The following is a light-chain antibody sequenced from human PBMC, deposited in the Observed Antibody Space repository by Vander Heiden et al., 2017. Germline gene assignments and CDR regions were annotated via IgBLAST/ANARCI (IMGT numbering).Light chain of an antibody. J-gene: IGKJ2*01. CDR3: QQYYSTPLT. V-gene: IGKV4-1*01. CDR2: GAS. Sequence: LVLTHSPDYLAVSLGERATLNCKSSQTVLYSSNNKNYLAWYQQKPGQPPKLVIYGASTRESGVPDRFSGSGSGTDFTLTISSLQAEDVAVYYCQQYYSTPLTFGQGTKLEIK. CDR1: QTVLYSSNNKNY.